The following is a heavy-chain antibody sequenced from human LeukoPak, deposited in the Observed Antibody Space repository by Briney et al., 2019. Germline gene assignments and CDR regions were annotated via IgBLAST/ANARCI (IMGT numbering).Heavy chain of an antibody. V-gene: IGHV3-21*01. J-gene: IGHJ4*02. Sequence: GGSLRLSCAASGFTFSSYTMNWVRQAPGKGLEWVSSISSSSSYIYYADSVKGRFTISRDNAKNSLYLQMNSLRAEDTAVYYCARDRLGSYTAVVLWGQGTLVTVSS. CDR1: GFTFSSYT. CDR3: ARDRLGSYTAVVL. D-gene: IGHD5-18*01. CDR2: ISSSSSYI.